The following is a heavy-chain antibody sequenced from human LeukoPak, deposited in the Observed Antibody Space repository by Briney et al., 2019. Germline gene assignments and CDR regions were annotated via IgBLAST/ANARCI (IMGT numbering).Heavy chain of an antibody. CDR3: ARENYDFWSGSSYYYYYMDV. Sequence: GASVKVSCKASGYTFTSYYMHWVRQAPGQGLEWMGIINPSGGSTSYAQKFQGRVTMTRDMSTSTVYMELSSLRSEDTAVYYCARENYDFWSGSSYYYYYMDVWGKGTTVTVSS. D-gene: IGHD3-3*01. CDR1: GYTFTSYY. J-gene: IGHJ6*03. V-gene: IGHV1-46*01. CDR2: INPSGGST.